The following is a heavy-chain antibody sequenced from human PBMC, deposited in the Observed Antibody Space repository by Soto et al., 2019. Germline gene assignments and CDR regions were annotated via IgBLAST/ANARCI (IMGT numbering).Heavy chain of an antibody. V-gene: IGHV4-59*08. CDR1: GGSISGYY. Sequence: SETLSLTCTVSGGSISGYYWSWLRQPPGKGLEWIGYIYNIGSTNYNPSLRSRVTMSIDTSQEQFSLKHRSVTATDTAFYYCARAWTATAGWANWFDLWGHGTLVTVSS. D-gene: IGHD6-13*01. J-gene: IGHJ5*02. CDR2: IYNIGST. CDR3: ARAWTATAGWANWFDL.